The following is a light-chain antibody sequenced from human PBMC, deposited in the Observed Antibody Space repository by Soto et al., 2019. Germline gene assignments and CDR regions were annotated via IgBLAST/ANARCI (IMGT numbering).Light chain of an antibody. Sequence: DIQMTQSPSTLSASVGDRVTITCRASQSISSWLAWYQQKPGKPPKLLIYDASSLESGVPSRFSGSGSGTEFTLPLSRLQPDDFETYYCQQYNSYSWTFGQGTKVDIK. V-gene: IGKV1-5*01. CDR1: QSISSW. J-gene: IGKJ1*01. CDR3: QQYNSYSWT. CDR2: DAS.